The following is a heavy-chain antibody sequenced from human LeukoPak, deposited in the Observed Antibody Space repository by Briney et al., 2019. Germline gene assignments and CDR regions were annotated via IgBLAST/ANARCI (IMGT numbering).Heavy chain of an antibody. CDR1: GFTFSSYA. J-gene: IGHJ4*02. CDR3: ARDRSGSYYN. V-gene: IGHV3-30*04. D-gene: IGHD1-26*01. CDR2: ISYDGSNK. Sequence: PGGSLRLSCAASGFTFSSYAMHWVRQAPGKGLEWVAVISYDGSNKYYADSVKGRFTISRGNSKNTLYLQMNSLRAEDTAVYYCARDRSGSYYNWGQGTLVTVSS.